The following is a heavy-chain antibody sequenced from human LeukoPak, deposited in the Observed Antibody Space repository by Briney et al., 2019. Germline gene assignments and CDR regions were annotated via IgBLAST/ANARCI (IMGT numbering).Heavy chain of an antibody. Sequence: HPGGSLRLSCAVSGFTFSGFWMSWSRQAPGKGLEWVASINSDGSEGYYADVVKGRFTISRDNAKNSLYLQMNSLRAEDTAVYYCARVDCSSTSCAGYYYYYGMDVWGQGTTVTVSS. CDR1: GFTFSGFW. J-gene: IGHJ6*02. V-gene: IGHV3-7*01. D-gene: IGHD2-2*01. CDR3: ARVDCSSTSCAGYYYYYGMDV. CDR2: INSDGSEG.